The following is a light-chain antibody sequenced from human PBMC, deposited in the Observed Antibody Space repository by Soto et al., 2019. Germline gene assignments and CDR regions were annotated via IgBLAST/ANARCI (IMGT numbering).Light chain of an antibody. CDR2: EVS. J-gene: IGLJ1*01. Sequence: QSALTQPASVSGSPGQSITISCTGTSSDVGGYNYVSWYQQHPGKAPKLMIYEVSNRPSGVSNRFSGSKSGNTASLTISGLQAEDVADYYCSSYTSSSTLSVFGIGTKLTVL. CDR3: SSYTSSSTLSV. CDR1: SSDVGGYNY. V-gene: IGLV2-14*01.